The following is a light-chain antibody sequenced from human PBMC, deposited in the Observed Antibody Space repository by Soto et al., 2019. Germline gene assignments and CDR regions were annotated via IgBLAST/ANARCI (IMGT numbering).Light chain of an antibody. CDR2: GAS. Sequence: EIVMTQSPATLSVSPPDRATLXCRASQSVSSNLAWYQQKPGQAPRLLIYGASSRATGIPDRFSGSGSGRDFSLTIRGLKPDDFAVYFCQQYRMSPNTFGQGTRLEIK. CDR3: QQYRMSPNT. J-gene: IGKJ5*01. V-gene: IGKV3D-15*02. CDR1: QSVSSN.